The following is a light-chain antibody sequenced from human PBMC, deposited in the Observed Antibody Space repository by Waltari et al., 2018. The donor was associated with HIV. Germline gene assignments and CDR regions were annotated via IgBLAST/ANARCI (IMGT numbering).Light chain of an antibody. CDR1: SSDVGGYNY. CDR2: DVS. CDR3: SSDTSSSTLYV. V-gene: IGLV2-14*03. Sequence: QSALTQPASVSGSPGQSITISCTGTSSDVGGYNYVSWYQQHPGKAPKLMIYDVSNRPSGVSNRFSCSKSGNTAALTSSGLQAEDEADYYCSSDTSSSTLYVFGTGTKVTVL. J-gene: IGLJ1*01.